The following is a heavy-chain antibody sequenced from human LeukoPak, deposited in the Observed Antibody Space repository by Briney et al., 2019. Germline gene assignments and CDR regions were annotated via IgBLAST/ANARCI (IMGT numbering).Heavy chain of an antibody. V-gene: IGHV3-9*01. D-gene: IGHD6-19*01. Sequence: GGSLRLSCAASGFTFDDYAMHWVRQAPGQGLEWVSGISWNSDRIDYADSVKGRFTISRDNAKKSLYLQMNSLRVEDTAFYYCAKAAGYSSGWYDYWGRGTLVTVSS. CDR3: AKAAGYSSGWYDY. CDR2: ISWNSDRI. CDR1: GFTFDDYA. J-gene: IGHJ4*02.